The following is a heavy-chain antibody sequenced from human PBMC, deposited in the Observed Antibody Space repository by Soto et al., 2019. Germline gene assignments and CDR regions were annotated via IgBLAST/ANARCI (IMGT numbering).Heavy chain of an antibody. CDR3: TGHGGNSY. J-gene: IGHJ4*02. CDR1: GFTLKTNG. CDR2: IVGGGDT. Sequence: GGSLRLSCAASGFTLKTNGMSWVRQAPGKGLECVSSIVGGGDTSYADSVKGRFTISRDNSKNMLYLQMNSLRADDTAVYYCTGHGGNSYLGQGTLVTVSS. D-gene: IGHD1-26*01. V-gene: IGHV3-23*01.